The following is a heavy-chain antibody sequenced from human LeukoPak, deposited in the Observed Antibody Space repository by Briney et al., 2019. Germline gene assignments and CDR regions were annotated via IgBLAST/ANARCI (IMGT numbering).Heavy chain of an antibody. CDR3: ARLSWIQPYYYYYYYMDV. V-gene: IGHV3-30*03. CDR2: ISYDGSNK. Sequence: GGSLRLSCAASGFTFSSYGMHWVRQAPGKGLEWVAVISYDGSNKYYADSVKGRFTISRDNSKNTLYLQMNSLRAEDTAVYYCARLSWIQPYYYYYYYMDVWGKGTTVTVSS. J-gene: IGHJ6*03. D-gene: IGHD5-18*01. CDR1: GFTFSSYG.